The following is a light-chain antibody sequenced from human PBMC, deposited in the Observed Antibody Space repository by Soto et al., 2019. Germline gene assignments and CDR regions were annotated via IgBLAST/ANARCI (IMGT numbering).Light chain of an antibody. Sequence: QSVLTQTASVSGSPGQSITISCTGNSSDVSGYNYVSWYQQHPGKAPKLMIYDVSNRPSGVSNRISGYKSGNTDSLTISGLQAEDEADYDCSAYTSSSTLQYVFGTGTKLTVL. CDR2: DVS. V-gene: IGLV2-14*01. J-gene: IGLJ1*01. CDR3: SAYTSSSTLQYV. CDR1: SSDVSGYNY.